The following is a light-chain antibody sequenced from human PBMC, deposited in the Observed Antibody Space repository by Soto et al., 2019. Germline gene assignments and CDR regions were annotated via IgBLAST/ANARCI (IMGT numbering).Light chain of an antibody. CDR1: QSVSSKS. J-gene: IGKJ5*01. V-gene: IGKV3-20*01. CDR3: QQYGSPPTT. Sequence: IMLTQSPGTLSVSPGERATLSCRASQSVSSKSLAWYQQKAGQARRLIIYDASRRAAGIPDRISGSGSGTDFTLTISRLEAEDFAVYYCQQYGSPPTTFGQGTRLEIK. CDR2: DAS.